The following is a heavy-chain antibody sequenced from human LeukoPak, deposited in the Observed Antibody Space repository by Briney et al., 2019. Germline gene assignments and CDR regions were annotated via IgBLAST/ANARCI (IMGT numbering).Heavy chain of an antibody. J-gene: IGHJ4*02. CDR2: INPNSGPT. D-gene: IGHD6-13*01. CDR3: AREGRAAAAYYFDY. Sequence: ASVKVSCKASGHTFSGHYMHWVRQAPGQGLEWMGWINPNSGPTHFAQKFQGRVTMTSDTSISTGYMELSSLRSDDTAVYYCAREGRAAAAYYFDYWGQGTLVTVSS. CDR1: GHTFSGHY. V-gene: IGHV1-2*02.